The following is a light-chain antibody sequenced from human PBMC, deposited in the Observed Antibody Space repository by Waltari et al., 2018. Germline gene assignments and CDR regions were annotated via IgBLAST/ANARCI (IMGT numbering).Light chain of an antibody. V-gene: IGKV1-33*01. Sequence: DIQMTQSPSSLSAYVGDRVTIPCQASQAISNHLNCYQHKQGKAPELLIFDATNLETGVPSRFRGSGSGTDFTRTIPSLQPEYFSTEYCQQYDNLASFGGGTKVEIK. CDR1: QAISNH. CDR2: DAT. CDR3: QQYDNLAS. J-gene: IGKJ4*01.